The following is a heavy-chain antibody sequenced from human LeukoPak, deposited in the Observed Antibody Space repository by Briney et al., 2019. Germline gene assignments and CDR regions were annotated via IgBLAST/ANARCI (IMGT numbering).Heavy chain of an antibody. D-gene: IGHD6-13*01. CDR3: ARDQRIAAARGDY. J-gene: IGHJ4*02. CDR1: GYTFTSYY. V-gene: IGHV1-46*01. Sequence: ASVKVSCKASGYTFTSYYMHWVRQAPGQGLEWMGIINPSGGSTSYAQKFQGRVTMTRDMSTSTVYMELSSLRSDDTAVYYCARDQRIAAARGDYWGQGTLVTVSS. CDR2: INPSGGST.